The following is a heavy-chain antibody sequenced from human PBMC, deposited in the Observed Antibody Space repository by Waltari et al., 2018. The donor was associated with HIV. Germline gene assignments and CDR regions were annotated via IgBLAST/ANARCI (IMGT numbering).Heavy chain of an antibody. J-gene: IGHJ4*02. Sequence: EVHLLESGGGLVHPGGSLRLSCAKSGFPFDNYAMAWVRQAPGTGLEWVSTISATGGSKYYAVSVKGRLTISRDNSKNTLFLHMNSLRVDDTAIYFCAKAREEASTMTARFDSWGQGSLVTVSA. D-gene: IGHD2-21*02. CDR2: ISATGGSK. CDR3: AKAREEASTMTARFDS. CDR1: GFPFDNYA. V-gene: IGHV3-23*01.